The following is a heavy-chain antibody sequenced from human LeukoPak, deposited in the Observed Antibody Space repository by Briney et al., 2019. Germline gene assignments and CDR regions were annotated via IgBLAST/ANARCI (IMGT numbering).Heavy chain of an antibody. CDR1: GGSISSYY. Sequence: SETLSLTCTVSGGSISSYYWGWIRQPPGKGLEWIGSIYYSGSTYYNPSLKSRVTISVDTSKNQFSLKLSSVTAADRAVYYCARANYGSGSFYKYNMDVWGKGTTVTVSS. CDR2: IYYSGST. D-gene: IGHD3-10*01. CDR3: ARANYGSGSFYKYNMDV. J-gene: IGHJ6*03. V-gene: IGHV4-39*07.